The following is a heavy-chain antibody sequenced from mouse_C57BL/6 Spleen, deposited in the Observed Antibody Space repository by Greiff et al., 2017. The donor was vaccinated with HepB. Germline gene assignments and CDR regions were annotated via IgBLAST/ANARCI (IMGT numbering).Heavy chain of an antibody. CDR2: IYPRSGNT. Sequence: VQLQQSGAELARPGASVKLSCTASGYTFTSYGISWVQQRTGQGLEWIGEIYPRSGNTYYNEKFKGKATLTADKSSSTAYMELRSLTSEDSAVYVWAWYGSSPYYFDYWGQGTTLTVSS. CDR1: GYTFTSYG. CDR3: AWYGSSPYYFDY. D-gene: IGHD1-1*01. V-gene: IGHV1-81*01. J-gene: IGHJ2*01.